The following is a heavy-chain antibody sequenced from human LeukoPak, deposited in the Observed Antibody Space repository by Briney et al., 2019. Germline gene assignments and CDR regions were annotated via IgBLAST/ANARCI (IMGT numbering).Heavy chain of an antibody. CDR3: ARDSSSSWHLRGRFDP. CDR1: GFTFDDYA. D-gene: IGHD6-13*01. CDR2: ISWNSGSI. V-gene: IGHV3-9*01. J-gene: IGHJ5*02. Sequence: GGSLRLSCAASGFTFDDYAMHWVRQAPGKGLEWVSGISWNSGSIGYADSVKGRFTISRDNAKNSLYLQMNSLRAEDTALYYCARDSSSSWHLRGRFDPWGQGTLATVSS.